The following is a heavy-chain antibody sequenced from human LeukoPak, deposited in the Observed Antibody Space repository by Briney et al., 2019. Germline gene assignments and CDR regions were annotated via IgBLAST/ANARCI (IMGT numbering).Heavy chain of an antibody. V-gene: IGHV1-69*13. D-gene: IGHD2-2*01. J-gene: IGHJ6*02. CDR2: IIPIFGTA. CDR3: ARGCSSTSCRWDYYGMDV. CDR1: GGTFSSYA. Sequence: SVKVSCKASGGTFSSYAISWVRQAPGQGLEWMGGIIPIFGTANYAQKFQGRVTITADESTSTAYMELSSLRSEDTAVYYCARGCSSTSCRWDYYGMDVWGQGTTVTVSS.